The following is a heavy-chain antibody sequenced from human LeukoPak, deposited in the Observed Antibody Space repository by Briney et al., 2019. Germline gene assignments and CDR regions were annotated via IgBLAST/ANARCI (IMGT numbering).Heavy chain of an antibody. J-gene: IGHJ4*02. CDR2: INPNSGGT. D-gene: IGHD1-26*01. CDR1: GYTFTGYY. CDR3: ARVSLGELLAFSYFDY. V-gene: IGHV1-2*02. Sequence: ASVKVSCKASGYTFTGYYKHWVRQAPGQGLEWMGWINPNSGGTNYAQKFQGRVTMTRDTSISTAYMELSRLRSDDTAVYYCARVSLGELLAFSYFDYWGQGTLVTVSS.